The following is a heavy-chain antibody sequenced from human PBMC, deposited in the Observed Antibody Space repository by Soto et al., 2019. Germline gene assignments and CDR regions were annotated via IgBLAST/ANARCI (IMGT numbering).Heavy chain of an antibody. J-gene: IGHJ4*02. CDR2: IKSKIDGGTT. CDR3: TTEPHRPRVDY. CDR1: GFTFSNAW. V-gene: IGHV3-15*01. Sequence: GGSLRLSCATSGFTFSNAWMSWVRQAPGKGLEWVGRIKSKIDGGTTDYLAPVKGRFTISRDDSTNTLYLQMNSLKTEDTAVYYCTTEPHRPRVDYWGQGTLVTVSS.